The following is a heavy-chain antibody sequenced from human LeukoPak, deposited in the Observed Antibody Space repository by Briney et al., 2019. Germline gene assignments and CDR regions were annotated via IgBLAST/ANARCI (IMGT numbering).Heavy chain of an antibody. CDR1: NGSISSYH. CDR2: ILTSGTT. Sequence: SETLSLTCAVSNGSISSYHWSWVRQPPGKGLEWIGYILTSGTTNYNPSLKSRLTISVDTSKNQFTLKLSSVTAADTAVYYCARLQVSGSYLYYFDYWGQGTLVTVSS. CDR3: ARLQVSGSYLYYFDY. D-gene: IGHD1-26*01. V-gene: IGHV4-4*09. J-gene: IGHJ4*02.